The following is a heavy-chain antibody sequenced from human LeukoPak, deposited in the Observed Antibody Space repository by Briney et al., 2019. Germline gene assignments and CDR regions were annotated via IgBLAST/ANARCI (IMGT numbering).Heavy chain of an antibody. Sequence: PPETLSLICTVSGGSISTYYRSWIRQPPGKGLEWIGYIYYSGNTNYNPSLKSRVTISVDTSKNQFSLKLSSVTAADTAVYYCARSGGVYSAGWYMDYSGQRTLVTVSS. J-gene: IGHJ4*02. CDR2: IYYSGNT. V-gene: IGHV4-59*01. CDR3: ARSGGVYSAGWYMDY. D-gene: IGHD6-19*01. CDR1: GGSISTYY.